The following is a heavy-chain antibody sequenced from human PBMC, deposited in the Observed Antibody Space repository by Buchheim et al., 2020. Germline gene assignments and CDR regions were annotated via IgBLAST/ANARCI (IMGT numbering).Heavy chain of an antibody. Sequence: VQLVESGGGVVQPGRSLRLSCAASGFTFSSYAMHWVRQAPGKGLEWVAVISYDGSNKYHADSVKGRFTISRDNSKNTLYLQMDSLRAEDTAVYYCARDGGKYYYGSGSYLVPDYWGQGTL. D-gene: IGHD3-10*01. V-gene: IGHV3-30*14. CDR3: ARDGGKYYYGSGSYLVPDY. J-gene: IGHJ4*02. CDR1: GFTFSSYA. CDR2: ISYDGSNK.